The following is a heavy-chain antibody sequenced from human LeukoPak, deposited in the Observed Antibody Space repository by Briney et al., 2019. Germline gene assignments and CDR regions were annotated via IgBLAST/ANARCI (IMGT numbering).Heavy chain of an antibody. V-gene: IGHV3-23*01. CDR1: GFTFSSYA. CDR2: ISGSGGST. J-gene: IGHJ4*02. D-gene: IGHD3-22*01. CDR3: AKSLVVMGLAFDY. Sequence: GRSLRLSCAASGFTFSSYAMSWVRQAPEKGLEWVSAISGSGGSTYYADSVKGRFTISRDNSKNTLYLQMNSLRAEDTAVYYCAKSLVVMGLAFDYWGQGTLVTVSS.